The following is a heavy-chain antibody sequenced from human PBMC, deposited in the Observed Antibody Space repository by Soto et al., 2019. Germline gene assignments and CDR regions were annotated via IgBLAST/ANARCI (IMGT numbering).Heavy chain of an antibody. D-gene: IGHD1-1*01. Sequence: SXTLSLTCTVSGGSISSYFWNWIRQPPGKGLEWIGESTHSRRTNYNPSLKSRVTISVDTSKNQFSLNLSSVTAADTAVYYCARGTSTGTMSYWGQGTLVTVSS. J-gene: IGHJ4*02. V-gene: IGHV4-34*01. CDR1: GGSISSYF. CDR2: STHSRRT. CDR3: ARGTSTGTMSY.